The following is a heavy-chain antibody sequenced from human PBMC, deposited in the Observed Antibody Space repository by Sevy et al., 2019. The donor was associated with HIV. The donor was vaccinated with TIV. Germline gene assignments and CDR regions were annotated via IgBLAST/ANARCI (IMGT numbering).Heavy chain of an antibody. D-gene: IGHD4-17*01. V-gene: IGHV3-33*01. CDR2: IWYDGSNK. Sequence: GGSLRLSCAASGFTFSSYGMHWVRQAPGKGLEWVAVIWYDGSNKYHADSVKGRFTISRDNSKNTLYLQMNSLRAEDTAVYYCARAATVKRGLDYWGQGTLVTVSS. CDR3: ARAATVKRGLDY. J-gene: IGHJ4*02. CDR1: GFTFSSYG.